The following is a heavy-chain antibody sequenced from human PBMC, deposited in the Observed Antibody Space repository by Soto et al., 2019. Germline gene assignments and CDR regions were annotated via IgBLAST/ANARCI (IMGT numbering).Heavy chain of an antibody. V-gene: IGHV1-3*01. CDR2: INAGNGNT. Sequence: QVQLVQSGAEVKKPGASVKVSCKASGYTFTSYAMHWVRQAPGQRLAWMGWINAGNGNTKYSQTFQGRVTITRDTSAMTAYMERRGLRSEDTAANYCARVRRGPSAAHNPGYYCDYWGQGTLVTVSS. D-gene: IGHD3-10*01. CDR1: GYTFTSYA. J-gene: IGHJ4*02. CDR3: ARVRRGPSAAHNPGYYCDY.